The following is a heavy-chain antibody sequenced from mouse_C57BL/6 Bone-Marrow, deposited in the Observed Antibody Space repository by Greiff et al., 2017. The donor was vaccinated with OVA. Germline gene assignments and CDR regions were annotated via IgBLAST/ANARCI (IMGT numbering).Heavy chain of an antibody. CDR2: IYPRDGRT. D-gene: IGHD2-1*01. CDR1: GYPFTSYD. J-gene: IGHJ4*01. Sequence: QVQLQQSGPELVKPGASVKLSCKASGYPFTSYDINWVKQRPGQGLEWIGWIYPRDGRTKYNEKFKGKATLTVDTSSSTAYMELHRLTSEDSAVYFWAGGNYGYAMDYWGQGTSVTVSS. CDR3: AGGNYGYAMDY. V-gene: IGHV1-85*01.